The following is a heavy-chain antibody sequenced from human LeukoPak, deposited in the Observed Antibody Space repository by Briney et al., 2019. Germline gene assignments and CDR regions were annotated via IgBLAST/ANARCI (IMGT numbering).Heavy chain of an antibody. V-gene: IGHV3-30*04. CDR1: GFTFSSYA. J-gene: IGHJ3*02. Sequence: GGSLRLSCAASGFTFSSYAMHWVRQAPGKGLEWVAVISYDGSNKYYADSVKGRFTISRDNSKNTLYLQMNSLRAEDTAVYYCARDPAPVDDAFDIWGQGTMVTVSS. CDR3: ARDPAPVDDAFDI. CDR2: ISYDGSNK.